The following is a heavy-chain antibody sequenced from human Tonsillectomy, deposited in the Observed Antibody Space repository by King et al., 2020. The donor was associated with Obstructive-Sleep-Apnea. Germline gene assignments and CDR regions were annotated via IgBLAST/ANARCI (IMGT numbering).Heavy chain of an antibody. Sequence: VQLQESGPGLVKPSGTLSLTCAVSGGSISSSNWWSWVRQPPGKGLEWIGEIYHSGSTNYNPSLKSRVTISVDKSKNQFSLKLSSVTAADTAVYYCARAARAHVLRFLEWPAKTWFDPWGQGTLVTVSS. V-gene: IGHV4-4*02. J-gene: IGHJ5*02. D-gene: IGHD3-3*01. CDR3: ARAARAHVLRFLEWPAKTWFDP. CDR1: GGSISSSNW. CDR2: IYHSGST.